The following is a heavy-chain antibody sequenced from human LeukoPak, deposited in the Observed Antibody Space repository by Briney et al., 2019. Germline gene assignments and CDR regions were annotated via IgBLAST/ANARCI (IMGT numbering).Heavy chain of an antibody. V-gene: IGHV4-4*07. CDR3: ARDYSSGYYRDAFDI. CDR1: GGSFSGYY. D-gene: IGHD3-22*01. J-gene: IGHJ3*02. CDR2: IYTSGST. Sequence: PSETLSLTCAVYGGSFSGYYWSWIRQPAGKGLEWIGRIYTSGSTNYNPSLKSRVTMPVDTSKNQFSLKLSSVTAADTAVYYCARDYSSGYYRDAFDIWGQGTMVTVSS.